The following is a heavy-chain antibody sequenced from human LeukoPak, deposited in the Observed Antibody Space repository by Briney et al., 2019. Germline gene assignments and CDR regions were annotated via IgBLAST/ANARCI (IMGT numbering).Heavy chain of an antibody. V-gene: IGHV4-39*01. CDR1: GGSIDNSHYY. D-gene: IGHD6-19*01. CDR2: IHYSGST. Sequence: SETLSLTCTVSGGSIDNSHYYWGWIRQPPGEGLERIASIHYSGSTHYNPSLKSRVTISVDTSKNQFSLKLSSVTAADTAVYYCVRLASGLIDYWGQGTLVTVSS. J-gene: IGHJ4*02. CDR3: VRLASGLIDY.